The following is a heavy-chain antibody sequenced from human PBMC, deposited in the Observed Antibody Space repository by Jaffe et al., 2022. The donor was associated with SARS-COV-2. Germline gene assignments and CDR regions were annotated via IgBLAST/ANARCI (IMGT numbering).Heavy chain of an antibody. Sequence: EVQLLESGGGLVQPGGSLRLSCAASGFTFSSYAMSWVRQAPGKGLEWVSAISGSGGSTYYADSVKGRFTISRDNSKNTLYLQMNSLRAEDTAVYYCAKGGRYYYGSGSSNWFDPWGQGTLVTVSS. D-gene: IGHD3-10*01. CDR3: AKGGRYYYGSGSSNWFDP. CDR2: ISGSGGST. CDR1: GFTFSSYA. V-gene: IGHV3-23*01. J-gene: IGHJ5*02.